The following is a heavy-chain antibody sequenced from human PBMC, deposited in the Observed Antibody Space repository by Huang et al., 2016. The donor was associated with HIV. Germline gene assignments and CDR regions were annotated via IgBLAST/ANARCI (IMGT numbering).Heavy chain of an antibody. CDR2: IRQDGSEK. CDR3: ATKADAMDV. V-gene: IGHV3-7*01. Sequence: LVESGGGLVRPGGSLRLSCAGSTVPFSAYWMTWVRRWPGRGIEWVASIRQDGSEKHDVDSVEGRFNISRDNGKKLLFLEMRSLGVDDTAVYFCATKADAMDVWGQGTTVIVSS. J-gene: IGHJ6*02. D-gene: IGHD2-8*01. CDR1: TVPFSAYW.